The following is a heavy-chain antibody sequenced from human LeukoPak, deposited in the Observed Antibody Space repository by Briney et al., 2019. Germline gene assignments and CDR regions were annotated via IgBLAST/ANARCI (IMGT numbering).Heavy chain of an antibody. V-gene: IGHV3-7*01. CDR2: IKQDGSEK. CDR1: GFTFTSYW. J-gene: IGHJ6*02. Sequence: GGSLRLSCAASGFTFTSYWMSWVRQAPGRGLEWVANIKQDGSEKYYVDSVKGRFTISRDNAKNSLFLQMNSLRAEDTAVYYCARIMYSYYGMDVWDQGTTVTVSS. D-gene: IGHD3-16*01. CDR3: ARIMYSYYGMDV.